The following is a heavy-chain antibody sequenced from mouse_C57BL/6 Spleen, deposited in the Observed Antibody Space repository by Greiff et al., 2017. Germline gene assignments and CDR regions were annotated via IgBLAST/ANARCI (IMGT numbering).Heavy chain of an antibody. J-gene: IGHJ2*01. V-gene: IGHV10-3*01. Sequence: GGGLVQPNGSLKLSCAASGFTFNTYAMHWVRQAPGKGLEWVARIRSKSSNYATYYADSVKDRFTISRDDSQRMLYLQMNNLKTEYTAMYYCVRDLDSNFFDYWGQGTTLTVSS. CDR1: GFTFNTYA. CDR3: VRDLDSNFFDY. D-gene: IGHD2-5*01. CDR2: IRSKSSNYAT.